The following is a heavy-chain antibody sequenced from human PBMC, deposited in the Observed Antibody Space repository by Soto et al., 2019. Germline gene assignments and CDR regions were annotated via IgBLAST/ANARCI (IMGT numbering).Heavy chain of an antibody. CDR3: ALRSMAVVPEY. V-gene: IGHV4-59*01. CDR1: GDSISTYY. CDR2: LYYGRSA. D-gene: IGHD3-22*01. Sequence: QVQLQESGPGLVKPSETLSLTCAVSGDSISTYYCMWIRQPPGKGLESIGYLYYGRSANYNPSLKSRVTLSVDTSTNQCSLTLSSMTAADTTVYYCALRSMAVVPEYWGQGTLVTVSS. J-gene: IGHJ4*02.